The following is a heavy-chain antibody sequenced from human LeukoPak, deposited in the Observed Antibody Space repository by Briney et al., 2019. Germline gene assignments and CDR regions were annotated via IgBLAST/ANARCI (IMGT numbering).Heavy chain of an antibody. CDR2: VDHSGRT. V-gene: IGHV4-34*01. Sequence: SEALSLTCSVYGDSFDNYYWNWIRQFPEKRLEWIGEVDHSGRTTYSPSLQGRVTISVDTSKSQFSLKLNSVTAADTAVYFCAATNYFYGSGSFHKRDSWGQGTLVTVSS. J-gene: IGHJ4*02. CDR3: AATNYFYGSGSFHKRDS. CDR1: GDSFDNYY. D-gene: IGHD3-10*01.